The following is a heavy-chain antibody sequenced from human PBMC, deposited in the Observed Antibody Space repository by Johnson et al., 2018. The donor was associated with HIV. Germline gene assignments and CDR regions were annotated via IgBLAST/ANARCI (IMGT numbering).Heavy chain of an antibody. V-gene: IGHV3-20*04. J-gene: IGHJ3*02. Sequence: EVQLVESGGGVVRPGGSLRLSCAASGFTFDDYGMSWVRQAPGKGLEWVSGINWNGGNTGYADSVKGRFTISRDNAKNSLYLQMNSLRAEDTALYYCAAYYDSSGYPRFGDAFDIWGQGTMVTVSS. CDR1: GFTFDDYG. CDR2: INWNGGNT. CDR3: AAYYDSSGYPRFGDAFDI. D-gene: IGHD3-22*01.